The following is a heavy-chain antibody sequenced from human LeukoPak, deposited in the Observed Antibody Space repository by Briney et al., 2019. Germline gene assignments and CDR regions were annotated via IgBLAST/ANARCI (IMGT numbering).Heavy chain of an antibody. J-gene: IGHJ4*02. D-gene: IGHD3-9*01. CDR2: IYSGGST. Sequence: PGGSLRLSCAASGFTVSSNYMSWVRQAPGKWLEWVSVIYSGGSTYYADSVKGRFTISRDNSKNTLYLQMNSLRAEDTAVYYCARDPTYYDILTGYYIPNFDYWGQGTLVTVSS. CDR1: GFTVSSNY. V-gene: IGHV3-66*02. CDR3: ARDPTYYDILTGYYIPNFDY.